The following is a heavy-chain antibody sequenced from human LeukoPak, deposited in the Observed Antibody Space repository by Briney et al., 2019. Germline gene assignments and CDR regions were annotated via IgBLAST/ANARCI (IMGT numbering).Heavy chain of an antibody. D-gene: IGHD6-13*01. J-gene: IGHJ6*02. CDR3: ARDQLSSTYFYYYGMDV. CDR1: GFTFSSYA. CDR2: ITSGGTT. Sequence: PGGSLRLSCAASGFTFSSYAMSWVRQAPGKGLEWVSAITSGGTTYYADSVKGRFTVSSDDSKNKLYVRMSSLRAEDTAVYYCARDQLSSTYFYYYGMDVWGQGTTVTVSS. V-gene: IGHV3-23*01.